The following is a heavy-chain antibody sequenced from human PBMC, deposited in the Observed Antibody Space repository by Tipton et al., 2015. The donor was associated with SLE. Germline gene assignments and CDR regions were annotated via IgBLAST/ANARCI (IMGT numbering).Heavy chain of an antibody. CDR2: INHSGST. Sequence: TLSLTCAVYGGSFSGYYWSWIRQPPGKGLEWIGEINHSGSTNYNPSLKSRVTISVDTSKNQFSLKLSSVTAADTAVYYCARGRGWLSFDYWGKGTLVTVS. J-gene: IGHJ4*02. CDR3: ARGRGWLSFDY. CDR1: GGSFSGYY. D-gene: IGHD3-10*01. V-gene: IGHV4-34*01.